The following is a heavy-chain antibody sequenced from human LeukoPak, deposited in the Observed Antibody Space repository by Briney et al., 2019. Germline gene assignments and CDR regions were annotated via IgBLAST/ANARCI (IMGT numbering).Heavy chain of an antibody. D-gene: IGHD3-3*02. V-gene: IGHV4-59*01. CDR2: IYYSWST. J-gene: IGHJ3*02. CDR1: VGSISSYY. Sequence: SETLSLTCTVSVGSISSYYWSWIRQPPGKGLEWIGYIYYSWSTNYNPSLNSRVTISVDTSKNQFSLKLSSVTAADTAVYYCAREHFWSGYYIIPDAFDIWGQGTMVTVSS. CDR3: AREHFWSGYYIIPDAFDI.